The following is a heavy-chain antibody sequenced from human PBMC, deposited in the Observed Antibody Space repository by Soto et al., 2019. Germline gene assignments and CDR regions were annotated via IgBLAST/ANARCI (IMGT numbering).Heavy chain of an antibody. CDR1: VASISSSSYY. Sequence: PSPTCNDSVASISSSSYYWGWVRQRPGQALGRSGSIYYSGSTYYNPALKSRVTISVDTSKNQFSLKLSSVTAADSAVYYRPSWETSGSYDYYYYGMDVWGQGTTPTDSS. CDR3: PSWETSGSYDYYYYGMDV. J-gene: IGHJ6*02. D-gene: IGHD3-10*01. CDR2: IYYSGST. V-gene: IGHV4-39*01.